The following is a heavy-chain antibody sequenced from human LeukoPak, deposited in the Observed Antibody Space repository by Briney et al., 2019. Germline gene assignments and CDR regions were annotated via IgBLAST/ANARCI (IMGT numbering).Heavy chain of an antibody. D-gene: IGHD1-7*01. CDR1: GFAFSTYW. Sequence: GGSLRLSCAASGFAFSTYWMNWVRQAPGKVLEWVSYISSSGSTIYYADSVKGRFTISRDNAKNSLYLQMNSLRAEDTAVYYCARDSGNYLDAFDIWGQGTMVTVSS. CDR3: ARDSGNYLDAFDI. V-gene: IGHV3-48*04. J-gene: IGHJ3*02. CDR2: ISSSGSTI.